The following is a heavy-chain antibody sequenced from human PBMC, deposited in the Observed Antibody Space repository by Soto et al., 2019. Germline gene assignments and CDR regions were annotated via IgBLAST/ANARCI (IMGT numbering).Heavy chain of an antibody. Sequence: PGGSMRLSCAASGFTFSSYSMNWVRQAPGKGLEWVSSISSSSSYIYYADSVKGRFTISRDNAKNSLYLQMNSLRAEDTAVYYCARGYDFSRRYYYYGMDVWGQGTTVTVSS. D-gene: IGHD3-3*01. CDR3: ARGYDFSRRYYYYGMDV. CDR1: GFTFSSYS. V-gene: IGHV3-21*01. J-gene: IGHJ6*02. CDR2: ISSSSSYI.